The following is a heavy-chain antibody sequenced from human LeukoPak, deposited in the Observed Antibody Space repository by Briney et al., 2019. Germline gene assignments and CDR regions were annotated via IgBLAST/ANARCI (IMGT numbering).Heavy chain of an antibody. CDR2: ISWNSGSI. CDR1: GFTFDDYA. D-gene: IGHD3-22*01. V-gene: IGHV3-9*03. CDR3: AKANAYYYDSSAPFDY. J-gene: IGHJ4*02. Sequence: PGGTLRLSCAASGFTFDDYAMHWVQQAPGKGLEWVSGISWNSGSIGYADSVKGRFTISRDNAKNSLYLQMNSLRAEDMALYYCAKANAYYYDSSAPFDYWGQGTLVTVSS.